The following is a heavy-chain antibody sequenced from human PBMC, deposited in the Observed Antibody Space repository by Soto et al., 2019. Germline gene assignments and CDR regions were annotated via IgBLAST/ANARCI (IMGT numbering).Heavy chain of an antibody. CDR1: GYGFSFG. CDR3: ARTDCSSTSCYNYYYYGMDV. CDR2: ISASDGST. J-gene: IGHJ6*02. D-gene: IGHD2-2*01. Sequence: VQSGGEVKKPGASVRVSCKASGYGFSFGFSWVRQAPGQGLEWMGWISASDGSTNSAPKFRGRVTITRDTSATTAYMELSSLRSEDSAVFYCARTDCSSTSCYNYYYYGMDVWGQGTTVTVSS. V-gene: IGHV1-18*01.